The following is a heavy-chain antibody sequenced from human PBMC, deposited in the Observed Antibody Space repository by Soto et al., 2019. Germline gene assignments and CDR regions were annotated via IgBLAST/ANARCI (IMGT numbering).Heavy chain of an antibody. D-gene: IGHD6-19*01. CDR1: GFTFSSYA. V-gene: IGHV3-23*01. CDR3: AKVLEVAVAIDS. CDR2: ISGSGGST. J-gene: IGHJ4*02. Sequence: EVQLLESGGGLVQPGGSLRLSCAASGFTFSSYAMSWVRQAPGKGLEWVSAISGSGGSTYYADSVKVRFTISRDNAKYTLFLQMKSLRAEDTAVYYCAKVLEVAVAIDSWGQGTLVTVSS.